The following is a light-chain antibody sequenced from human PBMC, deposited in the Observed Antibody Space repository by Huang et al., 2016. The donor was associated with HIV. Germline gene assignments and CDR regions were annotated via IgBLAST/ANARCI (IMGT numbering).Light chain of an antibody. CDR3: MQSLQSLT. CDR1: QSLVHDNGYSY. CDR2: MAS. V-gene: IGKV2-28*01. J-gene: IGKJ4*01. Sequence: DIVMTQSPLSLPVTPGEPASISCRSNQSLVHDNGYSYLDWYLQKPGQSPQVLIYMASGRAPGSPDRVSGGGSGTNCTLEINRMDAEDVGTYYCMQSLQSLTVGGGTRLEIK.